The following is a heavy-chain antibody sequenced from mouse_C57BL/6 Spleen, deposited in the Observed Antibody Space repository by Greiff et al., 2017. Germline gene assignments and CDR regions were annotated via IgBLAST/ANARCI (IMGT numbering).Heavy chain of an antibody. V-gene: IGHV1-82*01. CDR3: ARLLLRPFDY. J-gene: IGHJ2*01. Sequence: VKLQQSGPELVKPGASVKISCKASGYAFSSSWMNWVKQRPGKGLEWIGRIYPGDGDTNYNGKFKGKATLTADKSSSTAYMQLSSLTSEDSAVYFCARLLLRPFDYWGQGTTLTVSS. CDR1: GYAFSSSW. CDR2: IYPGDGDT. D-gene: IGHD1-1*01.